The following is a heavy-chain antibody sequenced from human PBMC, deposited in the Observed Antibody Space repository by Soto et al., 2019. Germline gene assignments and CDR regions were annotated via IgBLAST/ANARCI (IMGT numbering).Heavy chain of an antibody. D-gene: IGHD2-15*01. Sequence: PSETLSLTCTVSGGSISSGDYYWTWIRQPPGRGLEWIGYIYYSGSTYYNPSLKSRVTISVDTSKNQFSLRLNSVTAADTAVYYCARDVRVVNAPLTRFYSFYALDVWGQGTTVPVYS. CDR1: GGSISSGDYY. V-gene: IGHV4-30-4*01. CDR2: IYYSGST. J-gene: IGHJ6*02. CDR3: ARDVRVVNAPLTRFYSFYALDV.